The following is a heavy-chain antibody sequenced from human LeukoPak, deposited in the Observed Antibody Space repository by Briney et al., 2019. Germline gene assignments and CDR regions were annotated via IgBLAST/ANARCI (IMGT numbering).Heavy chain of an antibody. CDR3: ARDWGAARLFDY. CDR2: IWYDGSNK. D-gene: IGHD6-6*01. V-gene: IGHV3-33*01. CDR1: GFTFSSYG. J-gene: IGHJ4*02. Sequence: GGSLRLSCAASGFTFSSYGMHWVRQAPGKGLEWVAVIWYDGSNKYYADSVKGRFTISRDNSKNKLYLQMNSLRAEDTAVYYCARDWGAARLFDYWGQGTLVTVSS.